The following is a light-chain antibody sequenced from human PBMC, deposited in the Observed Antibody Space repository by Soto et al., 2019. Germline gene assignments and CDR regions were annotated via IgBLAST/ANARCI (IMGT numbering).Light chain of an antibody. CDR2: GAS. CDR1: QTVTNNY. Sequence: EIVMTQSPGTLSLSPGERATLSCRASQTVTNNYLAWYQQKLGQAPRLLIYGASTRATGIPARFSGSGSGTEFTLTISRLEPEDFAVYYCQQRSDWPLTFGGGTKVDIK. CDR3: QQRSDWPLT. J-gene: IGKJ4*01. V-gene: IGKV3D-20*02.